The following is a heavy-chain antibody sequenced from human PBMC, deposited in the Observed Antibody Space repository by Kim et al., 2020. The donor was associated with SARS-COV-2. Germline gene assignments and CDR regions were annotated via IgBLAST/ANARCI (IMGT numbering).Heavy chain of an antibody. CDR3: ARNYDVLTAYYAY. Sequence: ASVKVSCKASGYTFTSYSMHWVRQAPGQRLEWMGWINAGNANTKYSQRFQGRVSITRDTSASTAYMELSSLRSEDTAVYYCARNYDVLTAYYAYWGQGTLVTVSS. J-gene: IGHJ4*02. V-gene: IGHV1-3*01. D-gene: IGHD3-9*01. CDR2: INAGNANT. CDR1: GYTFTSYS.